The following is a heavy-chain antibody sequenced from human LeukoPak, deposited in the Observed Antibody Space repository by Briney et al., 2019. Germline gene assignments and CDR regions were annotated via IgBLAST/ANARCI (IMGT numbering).Heavy chain of an antibody. CDR1: GVSISSGSYY. CDR3: AQGGGYSNSDYYYYMDV. J-gene: IGHJ6*03. D-gene: IGHD4-11*01. Sequence: PSQTLSLTCTVSGVSISSGSYYWSWIRQPAGKGLEWIGRIYTSGSTNYNPSLKSRVTISVDTSKNQFSLKLSSVTAADTAVYYCAQGGGYSNSDYYYYMDVWGKGTTVTVSS. CDR2: IYTSGST. V-gene: IGHV4-61*02.